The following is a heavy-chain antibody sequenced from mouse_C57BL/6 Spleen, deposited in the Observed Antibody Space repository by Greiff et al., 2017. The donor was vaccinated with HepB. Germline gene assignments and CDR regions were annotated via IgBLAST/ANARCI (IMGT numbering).Heavy chain of an antibody. J-gene: IGHJ4*01. D-gene: IGHD2-4*01. CDR1: GFTFSSYG. CDR3: ARHRGYDYDYYAMDY. V-gene: IGHV5-6*01. Sequence: VQLKQSGGDLVKPGGSLKLSCAASGFTFSSYGMSWVRQTPDKRLEWVATISSGGSYTYYPDSVKGRFTISRDNAKNTLYLQMSSLKSEDTAMYYCARHRGYDYDYYAMDYWGQGTSVTVSS. CDR2: ISSGGSYT.